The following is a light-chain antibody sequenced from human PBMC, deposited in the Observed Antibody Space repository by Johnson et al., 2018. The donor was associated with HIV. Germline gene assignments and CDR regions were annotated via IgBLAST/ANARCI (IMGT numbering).Light chain of an antibody. Sequence: QSVLTQPPSVSAAPGQKVTISCSGSSSNIGNNYVSWYQQLPGTAPKVLIYENNKRPSGIPDRFSGSKSGTSATLGITGLQTGDEAAYYCGTWDRSLSAYVFGTGTKVTVL. CDR3: GTWDRSLSAYV. CDR1: SSNIGNNY. J-gene: IGLJ1*01. CDR2: ENN. V-gene: IGLV1-51*02.